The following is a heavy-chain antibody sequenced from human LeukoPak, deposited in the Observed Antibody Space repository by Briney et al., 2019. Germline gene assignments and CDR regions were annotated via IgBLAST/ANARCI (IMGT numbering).Heavy chain of an antibody. V-gene: IGHV1-2*02. CDR3: ARASGRYSDAFDI. Sequence: GASVTVSCKASGYTFTAYYMHWVRQAPGQGLEWMGWINPNSGGTNYAQNFQGRVTMTRDTSISTAYMELSRLRSDDTALYYCARASGRYSDAFDIWGQGTMVTVSS. CDR1: GYTFTAYY. D-gene: IGHD1-26*01. CDR2: INPNSGGT. J-gene: IGHJ3*02.